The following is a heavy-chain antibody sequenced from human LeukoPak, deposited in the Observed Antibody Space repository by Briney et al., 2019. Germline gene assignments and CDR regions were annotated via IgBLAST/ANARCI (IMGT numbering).Heavy chain of an antibody. V-gene: IGHV3-74*01. J-gene: IGHJ6*03. D-gene: IGHD4-17*01. CDR3: ARDSGPYGDYPPMDV. CDR2: INSDGSST. Sequence: GGSLRLSCAASGFTFSSYWMHWVRQAPGKGLVWVSRINSDGSSTSYADSVKGRFTIFRDNAKNTLYLQMNSLRAEDTAVYYCARDSGPYGDYPPMDVWGKGTTVTVSS. CDR1: GFTFSSYW.